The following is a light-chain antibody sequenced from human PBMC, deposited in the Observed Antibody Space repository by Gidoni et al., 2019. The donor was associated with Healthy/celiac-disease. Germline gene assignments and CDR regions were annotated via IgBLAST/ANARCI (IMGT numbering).Light chain of an antibody. CDR3: QLRSNWPPLFT. J-gene: IGKJ3*01. CDR2: DAS. CDR1: QSVSSY. Sequence: EIVLTQSPATLSLSPGERATLSCRARQSVSSYLAWYQQKPGQAPRLLIYDASNRATGIPARFSGRGSGTDFTLTISSLEPEDFAVYYCQLRSNWPPLFTFGPGTKVDIK. V-gene: IGKV3-11*01.